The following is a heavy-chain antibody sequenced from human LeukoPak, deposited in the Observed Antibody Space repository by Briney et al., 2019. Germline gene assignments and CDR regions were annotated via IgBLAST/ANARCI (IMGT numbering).Heavy chain of an antibody. CDR3: AVAARAYFDY. D-gene: IGHD6-6*01. J-gene: IGHJ4*02. CDR1: GGSISSYY. Sequence: SETLSLTCTVSGGSISSYYWSWIRQPPGKGLEWIGYIYYSGSTNYNPSLKSRVTISVDTSKNQFSLKLSSVTAADTAVYYCAVAARAYFDYWGQGTLVTVSS. V-gene: IGHV4-59*08. CDR2: IYYSGST.